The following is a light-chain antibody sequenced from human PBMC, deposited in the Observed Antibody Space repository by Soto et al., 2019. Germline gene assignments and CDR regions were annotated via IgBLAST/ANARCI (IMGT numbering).Light chain of an antibody. CDR3: QVRTNWSIA. J-gene: IGKJ5*01. V-gene: IGKV3D-20*02. Sequence: EIVLTQSPGTLSLSPGERATLSCRASQSVSSSYLAWYQQKPGQAPRLLIYGASSRATGIPDRFSGSGSGTDFTLTINNLEPEDFAVYYCQVRTNWSIAFGRGTRLETK. CDR1: QSVSSSY. CDR2: GAS.